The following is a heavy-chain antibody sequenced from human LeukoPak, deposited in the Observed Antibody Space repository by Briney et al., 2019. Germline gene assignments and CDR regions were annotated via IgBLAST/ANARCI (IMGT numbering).Heavy chain of an antibody. D-gene: IGHD2-21*02. Sequence: GGSLRLSCAASGFTFNTYAMSWVRQAPGKGLEWVSGIGGSGSSTYYAESVKGRFTISRDNSKNTLYLQMNSLRAEDTATYYCAKAFDDYFFNYWGQGTLVTVSS. J-gene: IGHJ4*02. CDR2: IGGSGSST. CDR3: AKAFDDYFFNY. CDR1: GFTFNTYA. V-gene: IGHV3-23*01.